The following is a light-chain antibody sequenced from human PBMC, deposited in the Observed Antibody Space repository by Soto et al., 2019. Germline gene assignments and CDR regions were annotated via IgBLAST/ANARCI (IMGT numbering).Light chain of an antibody. CDR2: EDN. CDR1: SGSIASNY. CDR3: QSYDSDNPWV. V-gene: IGLV6-57*03. J-gene: IGLJ3*02. Sequence: FMLTQPHSVSGSPGTTVTISCARSSGSIASNYVQWYQQRPGSAPTTVIYEDNQRPSGVPDRFSGSIDSSSNSASLTISGLKTEDEADYYCQSYDSDNPWVFGGGTKVTVL.